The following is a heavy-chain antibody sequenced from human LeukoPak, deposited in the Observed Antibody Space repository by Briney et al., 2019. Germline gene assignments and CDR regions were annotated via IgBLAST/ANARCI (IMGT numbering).Heavy chain of an antibody. D-gene: IGHD6-19*01. J-gene: IGHJ6*02. Sequence: GGSLRLSCAASGFTFSNAWMSWVRQAPGKGLEWVSVIYSGGTTYYADSVKGRFTISRDNSKNTLYLQMNSLRAENTAVYYCAKDRISVATTRGTDYYYGMDVWGQGTTVIVS. CDR3: AKDRISVATTRGTDYYYGMDV. CDR2: IYSGGTT. V-gene: IGHV3-53*01. CDR1: GFTFSNAW.